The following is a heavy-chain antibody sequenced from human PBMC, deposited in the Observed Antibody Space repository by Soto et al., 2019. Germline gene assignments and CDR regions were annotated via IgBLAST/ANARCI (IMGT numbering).Heavy chain of an antibody. J-gene: IGHJ5*02. V-gene: IGHV4-34*01. Sequence: QVQLQQWGAGLLKPSETLSLTCAVYGGSFSGYYWRWIRQPPGKGLEGITEINHSGSTNDNPTLKCRDTISVDTSKNQFSLKLRSVTPADTAVYYCARPKADRPSWFDPWGQGTLVTVSS. CDR2: INHSGST. CDR1: GGSFSGYY. CDR3: ARPKADRPSWFDP. D-gene: IGHD6-6*01.